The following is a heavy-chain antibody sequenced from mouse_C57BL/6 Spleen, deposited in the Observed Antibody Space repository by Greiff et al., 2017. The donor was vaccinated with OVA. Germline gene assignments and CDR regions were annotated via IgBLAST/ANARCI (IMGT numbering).Heavy chain of an antibody. CDR3: ARDGSSSYAMDY. CDR2: INPSNGGT. V-gene: IGHV1-53*01. D-gene: IGHD1-1*01. CDR1: GYTFTSYW. J-gene: IGHJ4*01. Sequence: VQLQQSGPELVKPGASVKLSCKASGYTFTSYWMHWVKQRPGQGLEWIGNINPSNGGTNYNEKFKSKATLTVDKSSSTAYMQLSSLTSEDSAVYYCARDGSSSYAMDYWGQGTSVTVSS.